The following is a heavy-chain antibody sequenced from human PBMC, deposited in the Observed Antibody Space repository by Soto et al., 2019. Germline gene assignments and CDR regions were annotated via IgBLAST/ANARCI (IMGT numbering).Heavy chain of an antibody. D-gene: IGHD6-13*01. CDR1: GFTFRSYA. Sequence: GGSLRLSCAASGFTFRSYAMSWVRQAPGKGLEWVSGISGSGISTHYADSVKGRFTVSRDNSKNTLYLQMNSLRAEDTAVYYCAREGYSSSWYAWGAFDIWGQGTMVTVSS. CDR2: ISGSGIST. CDR3: AREGYSSSWYAWGAFDI. V-gene: IGHV3-23*01. J-gene: IGHJ3*02.